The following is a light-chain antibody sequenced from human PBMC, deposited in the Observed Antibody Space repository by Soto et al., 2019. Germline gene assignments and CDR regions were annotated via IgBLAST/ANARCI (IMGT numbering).Light chain of an antibody. V-gene: IGLV2-11*01. CDR2: DVT. CDR1: SSDVGTYKY. Sequence: QSALTQPRSVSGSPGQSVTISCTGTSSDVGTYKYVSWYQNQPGTAPKLIIYDVTKRPSGVPDRFSGSKSGDTASLTISGXXAEDEADYYCCSYAGSYTYVFGTGTKVTVL. CDR3: CSYAGSYTYV. J-gene: IGLJ1*01.